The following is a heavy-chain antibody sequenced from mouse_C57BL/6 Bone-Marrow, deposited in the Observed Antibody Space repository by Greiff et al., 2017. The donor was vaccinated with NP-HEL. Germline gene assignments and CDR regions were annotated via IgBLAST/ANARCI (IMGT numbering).Heavy chain of an antibody. CDR1: GFNIKDYY. V-gene: IGHV14-2*01. CDR3: AVYDGSFDY. Sequence: VQLQQSGAELVKPGASVKLSCTASGFNIKDYYMHWVKQRTEQGLEWIGRIDPEDGETNYAPKFQGKATITEDKSSNTAYLQLSSLTSEDTAVYYSAVYDGSFDYWGQGTTLTVSS. D-gene: IGHD2-12*01. J-gene: IGHJ2*01. CDR2: IDPEDGET.